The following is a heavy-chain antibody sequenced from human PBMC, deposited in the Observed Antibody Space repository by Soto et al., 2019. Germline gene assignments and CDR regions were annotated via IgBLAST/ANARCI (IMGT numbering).Heavy chain of an antibody. V-gene: IGHV3-23*01. CDR2: VTANGGST. Sequence: GGSLRLSCAATGFTFSVYAMTWVRQAPGKGLEWVSAVTANGGSTYSADSVKGRFTISRDNSKNTLFLQMDSLRAEDKAVYYCASLGVGDWANYYYYYGMDVWGQGTTVTVSS. J-gene: IGHJ6*02. D-gene: IGHD2-21*02. CDR3: ASLGVGDWANYYYYYGMDV. CDR1: GFTFSVYA.